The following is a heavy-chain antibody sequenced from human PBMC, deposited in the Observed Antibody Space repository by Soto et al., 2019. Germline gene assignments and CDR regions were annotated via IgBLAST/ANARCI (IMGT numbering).Heavy chain of an antibody. D-gene: IGHD6-13*01. CDR2: IVPVFPSV. CDR1: GGAFNNYA. V-gene: IGHV1-69*13. CDR3: AREMPSTAAAYFYYGLNV. Sequence: SVKVSCKASGGAFNNYAIYWVLQAPEQGLEWLGTIVPVFPSVYYAPRFQGRLTITADGSTDTVYMMLTSLKSEDTAVYYCAREMPSTAAAYFYYGLNVSGQGTSVTVSS. J-gene: IGHJ6*02.